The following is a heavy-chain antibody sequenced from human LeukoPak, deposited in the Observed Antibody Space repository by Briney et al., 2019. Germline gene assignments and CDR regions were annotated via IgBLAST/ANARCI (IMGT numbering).Heavy chain of an antibody. CDR3: ARDPVLDDYGGNSPY. D-gene: IGHD4-23*01. J-gene: IGHJ4*02. V-gene: IGHV3-74*01. CDR2: INTDGSST. Sequence: AGSLRLSCAASGFTFSSYWMHWVRQAPGKGLVWVSRINTDGSSTTYADSVKGRFTISRDNAKNTLYLQMNSLRAEDTAVYYCARDPVLDDYGGNSPYWGQGTLVTVSS. CDR1: GFTFSSYW.